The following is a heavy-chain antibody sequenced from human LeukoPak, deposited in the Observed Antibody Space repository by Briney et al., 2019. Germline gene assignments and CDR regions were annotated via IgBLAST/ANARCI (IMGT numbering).Heavy chain of an antibody. D-gene: IGHD3-22*01. CDR1: GGSISDYY. Sequence: PSETLSLTCTVSGGSISDYYWTWIRQPPGKGLEWIGHIYYSGNTIYNPSLKSRVTISVDTSKNQFSLKLTSETTADTAVYYCAGEDYFDSSGYASWRFDIWGQGTMVTVSS. V-gene: IGHV4-59*01. CDR3: AGEDYFDSSGYASWRFDI. J-gene: IGHJ3*02. CDR2: IYYSGNT.